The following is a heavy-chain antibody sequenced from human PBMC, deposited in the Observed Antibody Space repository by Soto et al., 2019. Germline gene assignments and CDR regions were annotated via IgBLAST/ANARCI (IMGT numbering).Heavy chain of an antibody. V-gene: IGHV3-7*01. CDR3: FNVAFGY. CDR1: GFRLRSNW. J-gene: IGHJ4*02. CDR2: IKEDGSEE. Sequence: EVQLVESGGGLVQPGGSLRLSCAASGFRLRSNWMSWVRQAPGKGLEWVANIKEDGSEEYYVDSVKGRFTISRDNAQNSLYLQMNSLRAEDTALYYGFNVAFGYWGQGTLVTVSS.